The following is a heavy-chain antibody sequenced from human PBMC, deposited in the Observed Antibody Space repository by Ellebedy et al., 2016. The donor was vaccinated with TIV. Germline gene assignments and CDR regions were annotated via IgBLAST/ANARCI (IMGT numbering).Heavy chain of an antibody. CDR2: ISFTSSVV. Sequence: GESLKISCAASGFTFSHHSMYWVRQAPGKGLEWISFISFTSSVVYYADSVKGRFTISRDNAKISLYLQMNSLTAADTAVYYCANGAYDIWGQGTMVTVSS. D-gene: IGHD5-24*01. CDR3: ANGAYDI. V-gene: IGHV3-48*04. CDR1: GFTFSHHS. J-gene: IGHJ3*02.